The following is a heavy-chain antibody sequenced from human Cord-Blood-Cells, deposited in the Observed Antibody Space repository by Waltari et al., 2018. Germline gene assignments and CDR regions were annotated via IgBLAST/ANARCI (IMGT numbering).Heavy chain of an antibody. V-gene: IGHV1-3*01. CDR3: ARSITGTIGFNWFDP. Sequence: QVQLVQSGAEVKKPGASVKVSCKASGYTFTSYAMHWVRQAPGQRLEWMGWINAGNGNTKYSQKFQGRVTMTMDTSASTAYMELSSLRSEDTSVYYCARSITGTIGFNWFDPWGQGTLVTVSS. J-gene: IGHJ5*02. D-gene: IGHD1-7*01. CDR1: GYTFTSYA. CDR2: INAGNGNT.